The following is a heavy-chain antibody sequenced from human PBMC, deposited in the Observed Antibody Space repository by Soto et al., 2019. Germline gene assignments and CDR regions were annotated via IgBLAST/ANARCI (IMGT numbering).Heavy chain of an antibody. CDR1: GFTFTSSA. CDR2: IVVGSGNT. J-gene: IGHJ3*02. D-gene: IGHD3-9*01. Sequence: SVKVSCKASGFTFTSSAMQWVRQARGQRLEWIGWIVVGSGNTNYAQKFQERVTITRDMSTSTAYMELSSLRSEDTAVYYCAAGASYYDILTDIRDAFDIWGQGTMVTVSS. V-gene: IGHV1-58*02. CDR3: AAGASYYDILTDIRDAFDI.